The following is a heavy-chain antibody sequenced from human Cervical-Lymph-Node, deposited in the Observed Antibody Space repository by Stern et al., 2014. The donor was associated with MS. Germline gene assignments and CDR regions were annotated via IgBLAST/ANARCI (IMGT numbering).Heavy chain of an antibody. Sequence: QVQLGQSGPGLVKPSETLSLTCTVSGGSISSYYWSWIRQPPGKGLEWIGYVYYSGNTNYNPSLKSRVTTAVDTSKNQFTLKLSSVTAADTAVYYCARMGNDAFDVWGQGTMVTVSS. CDR2: VYYSGNT. V-gene: IGHV4-59*01. CDR3: ARMGNDAFDV. D-gene: IGHD1-26*01. J-gene: IGHJ3*01. CDR1: GGSISSYY.